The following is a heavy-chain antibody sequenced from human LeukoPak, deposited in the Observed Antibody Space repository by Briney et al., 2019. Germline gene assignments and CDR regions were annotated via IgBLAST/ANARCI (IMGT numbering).Heavy chain of an antibody. J-gene: IGHJ4*02. D-gene: IGHD2-15*01. CDR3: AKIPDCSGGSCYFLD. CDR2: ISGSGGST. Sequence: GGSLRLSCAASGFTFSSYAMSWVRQAPGKGLEWVSAISGSGGSTYYADSVKGRFTISRGNSKNTLYLQMNSLRAEDTAVYYCAKIPDCSGGSCYFLDWGQGTLVTVSS. V-gene: IGHV3-23*01. CDR1: GFTFSSYA.